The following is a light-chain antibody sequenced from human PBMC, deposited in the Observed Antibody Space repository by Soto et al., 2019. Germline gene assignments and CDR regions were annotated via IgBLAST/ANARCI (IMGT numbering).Light chain of an antibody. CDR3: LLSYSDARV. Sequence: QAVVTQEPSLTVSPGGTVTLTCGSSTGAVTNGHYPYWFQQKPGQAPRTLIYDATDKHSWTPARFSGSLLGGKAALTLSGAQPEDEAEYYCLLSYSDARVFGGGTKVTVL. V-gene: IGLV7-46*01. CDR2: DAT. CDR1: TGAVTNGHY. J-gene: IGLJ2*01.